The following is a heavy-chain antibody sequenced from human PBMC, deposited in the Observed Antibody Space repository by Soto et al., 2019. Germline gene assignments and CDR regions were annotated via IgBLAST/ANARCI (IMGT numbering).Heavy chain of an antibody. CDR3: AKYKAAAGPIGFDP. V-gene: IGHV3-23*01. CDR1: GFTFNSYA. CDR2: ISGSGGST. Sequence: GGSLSLSCAASGFTFNSYAMSWVRQAPGKGLEWVSAISGSGGSTYYADSVKGWFTISRDNSKNTLYLQMNSLRAGDTAVYYWAKYKAAAGPIGFDPWGQRTRVTVSS. D-gene: IGHD6-25*01. J-gene: IGHJ5*02.